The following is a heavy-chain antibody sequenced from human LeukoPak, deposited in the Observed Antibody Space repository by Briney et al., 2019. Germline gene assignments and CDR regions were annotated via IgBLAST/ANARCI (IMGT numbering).Heavy chain of an antibody. V-gene: IGHV4-38-2*02. J-gene: IGHJ4*02. CDR2: IYHSGST. CDR3: AGSLPPYQPGFDY. Sequence: SETLSLTCTVSGYSISSGYYWGWIRQPPGKGLEWIGSIYHSGSTHYNPSLKSRVTISVDTSKNQFSLKLSSVTAADTAVYYCAGSLPPYQPGFDYWGQGTLVTVSS. CDR1: GYSISSGYY. D-gene: IGHD2-2*01.